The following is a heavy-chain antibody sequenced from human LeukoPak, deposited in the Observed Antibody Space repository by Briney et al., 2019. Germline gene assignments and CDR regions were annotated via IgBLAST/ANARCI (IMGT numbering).Heavy chain of an antibody. Sequence: SETLSLTCTVSGGSISSYYWSWIRQPPGKGLEWIGYIYYSGSTNYNPSLKSRVTISVDTSKNQFSLKLSSVTAADTAVYYCARDLSGSYRRDAFDIWGQGTMVTVSS. CDR2: IYYSGST. J-gene: IGHJ3*02. CDR1: GGSISSYY. V-gene: IGHV4-59*01. D-gene: IGHD1-26*01. CDR3: ARDLSGSYRRDAFDI.